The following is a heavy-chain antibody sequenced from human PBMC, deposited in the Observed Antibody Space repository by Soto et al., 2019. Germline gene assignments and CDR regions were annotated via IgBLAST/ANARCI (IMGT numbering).Heavy chain of an antibody. CDR2: VYPKNGDT. CDR3: ARAGGYSRTTPNPRAYDMDV. V-gene: IGHV1-2*02. Sequence: ASVKVSCKTSGYTFTDYHIHWVRQAPGQAPEWMGWVYPKNGDTIYAQRFQGRVTLTRDTSISTVYMELSWLRSDDTAMYYCARAGGYSRTTPNPRAYDMDVWGQGTTVTVSS. CDR1: GYTFTDYH. J-gene: IGHJ6*02. D-gene: IGHD6-13*01.